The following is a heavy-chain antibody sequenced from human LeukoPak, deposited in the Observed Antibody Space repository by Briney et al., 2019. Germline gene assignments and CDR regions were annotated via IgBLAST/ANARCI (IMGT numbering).Heavy chain of an antibody. CDR2: IYYSGST. J-gene: IGHJ4*02. D-gene: IGHD3-16*01. CDR1: GGSISSSTYY. Sequence: SETLSLTCTVSGGSISSSTYYWSWIRQPPGKGLEWIGYIYYSGSTNYNPSLKSRVTISVDTSKNQFSLKLSSVTAADTAVYYCARASLAGEDWGQGTLVTVSS. CDR3: ARASLAGED. V-gene: IGHV4-61*01.